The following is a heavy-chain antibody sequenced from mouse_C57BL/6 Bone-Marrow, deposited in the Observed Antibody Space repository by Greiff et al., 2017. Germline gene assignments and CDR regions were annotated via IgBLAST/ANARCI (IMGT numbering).Heavy chain of an antibody. J-gene: IGHJ2*01. CDR2: IYPGGGYT. D-gene: IGHD2-3*01. V-gene: IGHV1-63*01. CDR3: ARGDFYDGYLYY. Sequence: VKLMESGAELVRPGTSVKMSCTASGYTFTNYWIGWAKQRPGHGLEWIGDIYPGGGYTNYNEKFKGKATLTADKSSSTAYMQFSSLTSEDSAIYYLARGDFYDGYLYYWGQGTTLTGSS. CDR1: GYTFTNYW.